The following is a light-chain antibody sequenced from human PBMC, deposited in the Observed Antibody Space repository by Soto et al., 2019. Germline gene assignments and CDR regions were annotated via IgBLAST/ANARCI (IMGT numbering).Light chain of an antibody. J-gene: IGKJ4*01. Sequence: DFQVTQSPSSLSASVGDRVTITFRASQSVNDYLNWYQQRPGKAPRLLIYAASTLHSGVPSRFSGSGFGTDFSLTITSLQPEDFATYYCQQSYSTPLTFGGGTKVEIK. CDR3: QQSYSTPLT. CDR2: AAS. CDR1: QSVNDY. V-gene: IGKV1-39*01.